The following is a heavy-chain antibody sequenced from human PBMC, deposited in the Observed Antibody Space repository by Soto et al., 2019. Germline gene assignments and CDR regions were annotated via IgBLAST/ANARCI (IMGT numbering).Heavy chain of an antibody. CDR2: INSDGSST. D-gene: IGHD4-17*01. CDR3: AREATVTYFDY. V-gene: IGHV3-74*01. CDR1: GFTFSSYR. J-gene: IGHJ4*02. Sequence: EVQLVESGGGLVQPGGSLRLSCVASGFTFSSYRMHWVRQAPGKGLVWVSRINSDGSSTSYADSVKGRFTISRDNAKNTLYLQMNRLRAEDTAVYYCAREATVTYFDYWGQGTLVTVSS.